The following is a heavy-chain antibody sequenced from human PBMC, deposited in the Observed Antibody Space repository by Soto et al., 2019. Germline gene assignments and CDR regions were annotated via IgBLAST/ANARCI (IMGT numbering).Heavy chain of an antibody. CDR1: GFTFSSYA. CDR2: ISGSGGST. D-gene: IGHD2-2*01. V-gene: IGHV3-23*01. J-gene: IGHJ3*02. Sequence: EVQLLESGGGLVQPGGSLRLSCAASGFTFSSYAMSWVRQAPGKGLEWVSAISGSGGSTYYADSVKGRFTISRDNSKNTLYLQMNSLRAEDTAVYDCAKGGWDIVVVPAAHDAFDIWGQGTMVTVSS. CDR3: AKGGWDIVVVPAAHDAFDI.